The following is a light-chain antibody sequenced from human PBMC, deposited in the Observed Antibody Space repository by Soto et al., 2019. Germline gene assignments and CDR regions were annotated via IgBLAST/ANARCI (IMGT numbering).Light chain of an antibody. J-gene: IGKJ1*01. CDR3: QQRSNWPWT. CDR1: QAIRND. CDR2: AAS. Sequence: DIQMTQSPSSLSASVGDRVSITCRASQAIRNDLGWYQQKPGKAPKRLIYAASSLGSEVPLRFSGSGSGTDFTLTISSLEPEDFAVYYCQQRSNWPWTFGQGTKVDI. V-gene: IGKV1-17*01.